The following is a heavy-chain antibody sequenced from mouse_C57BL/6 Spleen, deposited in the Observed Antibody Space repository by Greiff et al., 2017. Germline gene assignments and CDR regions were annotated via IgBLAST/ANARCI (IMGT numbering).Heavy chain of an antibody. CDR1: GFTFSNYW. D-gene: IGHD2-3*01. CDR2: IRLKSDNYAT. V-gene: IGHV6-3*01. CDR3: TEGDGYYGFAY. J-gene: IGHJ3*01. Sequence: EVTVEESGGGLVQPGGSMKLSCVASGFTFSNYWMNWVRQSPEKGLEWVAQIRLKSDNYATHYAESVKGRFTISRDDSKSSVYLQMNNLRAEDTGIYYCTEGDGYYGFAYWGQGTLVTVSA.